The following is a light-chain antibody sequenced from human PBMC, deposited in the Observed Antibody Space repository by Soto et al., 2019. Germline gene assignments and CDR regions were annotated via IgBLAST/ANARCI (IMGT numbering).Light chain of an antibody. J-gene: IGLJ2*01. CDR1: SSDVGSYNL. CDR3: CSYAGSSTLV. Sequence: QSALTQPASVSGSPGQSITISCTGTSSDVGSYNLVSWYRQHPGKAPKLMISEVSKRPSGVSNRFSGSKSDNTASLTISGLQAEDEADYYCCSYAGSSTLVFGGGTKLTVL. CDR2: EVS. V-gene: IGLV2-23*02.